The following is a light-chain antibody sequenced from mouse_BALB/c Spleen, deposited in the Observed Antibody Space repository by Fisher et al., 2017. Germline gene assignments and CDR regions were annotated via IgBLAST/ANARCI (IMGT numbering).Light chain of an antibody. CDR2: STS. CDR3: HQWSSYPWT. Sequence: IVITQTPAIMSASLGERVTMTCTASSSVSSSYLHWYQQKPGSSPKLWIYSTSNLASGVPVRFSGSGSGTFYSLTISSVEAEDAADYYCHQWSSYPWTFGGGTKLEIK. CDR1: SSVSSSY. J-gene: IGKJ1*01. V-gene: IGKV4-74*01.